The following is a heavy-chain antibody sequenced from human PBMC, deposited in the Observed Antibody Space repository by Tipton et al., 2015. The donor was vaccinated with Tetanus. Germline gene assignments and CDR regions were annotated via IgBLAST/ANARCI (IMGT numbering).Heavy chain of an antibody. CDR3: ARGWGSSWYYFDY. CDR1: GGSISSSPYF. Sequence: TLSLTCTVSGGSISSSPYFWNWFRQYPGKGLEWIGYIYYSGSTHYNPSLKSRVVLSVDLSKNQFYLNLSSVTAADTAMYYCARGWGSSWYYFDYWGQGILVTVSS. J-gene: IGHJ4*02. V-gene: IGHV4-31*03. CDR2: IYYSGST. D-gene: IGHD6-13*01.